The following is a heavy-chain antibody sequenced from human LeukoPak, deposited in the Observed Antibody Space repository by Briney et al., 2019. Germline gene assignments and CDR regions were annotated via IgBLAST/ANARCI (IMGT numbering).Heavy chain of an antibody. CDR1: GYTFTGYY. J-gene: IGHJ4*02. CDR3: ARRSSGYSFDY. Sequence: ASVTVSCTASGYTFTGYYMHWVRQAPGQGLEGMGWINPNSGGTNYAQKFQGRVTMTRDTSISTAYMELSRLRSDDTAVYYCARRSSGYSFDYWGQGTLVTVSS. V-gene: IGHV1-2*02. CDR2: INPNSGGT. D-gene: IGHD3-22*01.